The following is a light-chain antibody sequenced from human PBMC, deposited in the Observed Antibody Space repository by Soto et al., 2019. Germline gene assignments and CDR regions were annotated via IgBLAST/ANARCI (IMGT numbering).Light chain of an antibody. CDR3: QQRSNRIT. V-gene: IGKV3-11*01. Sequence: EIVMTQSPATLSMPPGERVTLSCRASQSISSSLAWYQQKRGQAPRLLMYDVSTRATGVPARFSGSGSGTDFTLAISSLEPEDFAVYYCQQRSNRITFGQGTRLEIK. CDR2: DVS. J-gene: IGKJ5*01. CDR1: QSISSS.